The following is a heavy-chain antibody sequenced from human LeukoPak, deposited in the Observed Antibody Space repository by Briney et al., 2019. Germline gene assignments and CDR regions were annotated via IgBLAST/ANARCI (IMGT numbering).Heavy chain of an antibody. CDR2: INPSGGST. D-gene: IGHD1-1*01. CDR3: ARLTSTTGTTRGGDWFDP. J-gene: IGHJ5*02. Sequence: ASVKVSCKASGYTFSSYYMHWVRQAPGQGLEWMGIINPSGGSTSYAQKFQGSVTMTRDTSRSTVYMELSSLRSEDTAVYHCARLTSTTGTTRGGDWFDPWGQGTLVTVS. CDR1: GYTFSSYY. V-gene: IGHV1-46*03.